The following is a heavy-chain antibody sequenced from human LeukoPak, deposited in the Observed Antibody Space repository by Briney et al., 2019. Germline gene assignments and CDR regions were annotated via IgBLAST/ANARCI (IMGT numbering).Heavy chain of an antibody. J-gene: IGHJ4*02. Sequence: GGSLRLSCTASGFTFSLAWMSWVRQAPGKGLEWVGRTRSKTDGETIDYAAPVKGRFTISRDDSKNTVFLEMNSLKIEDTAMYYCITVIMGTPKDDYWGQGTLVTVSS. D-gene: IGHD1-26*01. CDR1: GFTFSLAW. CDR2: TRSKTDGETI. CDR3: ITVIMGTPKDDY. V-gene: IGHV3-15*01.